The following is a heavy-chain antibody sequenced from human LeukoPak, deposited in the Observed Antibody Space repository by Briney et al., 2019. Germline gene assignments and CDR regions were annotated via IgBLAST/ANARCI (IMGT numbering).Heavy chain of an antibody. J-gene: IGHJ4*02. CDR1: GGSSSGYY. CDR2: INHSGST. Sequence: SETLSLTCAVYGGSSSGYYWSWIRQPPGKGLEWIGEINHSGSTNYNPSLKSRVTISVDTSKNQFSLKLSSVTAADTAVYYCARHSHIPYSGSYSPHRRRAPYYFDYWGQGTLVTVSS. D-gene: IGHD1-26*01. CDR3: ARHSHIPYSGSYSPHRRRAPYYFDY. V-gene: IGHV4-34*01.